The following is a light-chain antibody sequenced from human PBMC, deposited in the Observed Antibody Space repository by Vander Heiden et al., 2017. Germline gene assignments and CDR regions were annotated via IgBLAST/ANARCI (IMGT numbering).Light chain of an antibody. J-gene: IGLJ2*01. CDR1: SSNIGANYD. CDR2: GNS. V-gene: IGLV1-40*01. CDR3: QSYDNSLSGHVV. Sequence: QSVLTPPPSVSGPPGQRLTIPCTGSSSNIGANYDVHWYQQLPGTAPKLLIYGNSNRPSGVPDRFAGSKSGTSASLAITGLQAEDEADDYCQSYDNSLSGHVVFGGGTKLTVL.